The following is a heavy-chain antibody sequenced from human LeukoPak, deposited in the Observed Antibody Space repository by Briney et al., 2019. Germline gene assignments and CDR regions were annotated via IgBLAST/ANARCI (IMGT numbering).Heavy chain of an antibody. Sequence: GGSLRLSCAASGFTFSSCDMTWVRQAPGKGLEWVSTISGTGGSTYYADSVKGRFTISRDNSKSTMYLQMNSLRAEDTALYYCAKAGGADYYYFHCLDVWGKGTTVTVSS. V-gene: IGHV3-23*01. CDR1: GFTFSSCD. J-gene: IGHJ6*03. CDR2: ISGTGGST. D-gene: IGHD3-10*01. CDR3: AKAGGADYYYFHCLDV.